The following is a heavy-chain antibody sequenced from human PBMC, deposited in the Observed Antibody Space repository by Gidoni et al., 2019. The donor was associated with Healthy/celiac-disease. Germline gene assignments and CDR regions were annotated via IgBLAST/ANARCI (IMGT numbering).Heavy chain of an antibody. J-gene: IGHJ5*02. CDR2: ISYDGSNK. V-gene: IGHV3-30*18. CDR3: AKGKQRITIFGVVINWFDP. D-gene: IGHD3-3*01. Sequence: ASGFTFSSYGMHWVRQAPGKGLEWVAVISYDGSNKYYADSVKGRFTISRDNSKNTLYLQMNSLRAEDTAVYYCAKGKQRITIFGVVINWFDPWGQGTLVTVSS. CDR1: GFTFSSYG.